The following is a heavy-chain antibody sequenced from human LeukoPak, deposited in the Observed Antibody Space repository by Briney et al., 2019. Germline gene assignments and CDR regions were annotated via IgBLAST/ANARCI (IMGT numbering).Heavy chain of an antibody. CDR3: AKGRLGELSLFPD. CDR2: ISSPSRII. J-gene: IGHJ4*02. D-gene: IGHD3-16*02. CDR1: GFTFNTYS. V-gene: IGHV3-48*01. Sequence: GGSLRLSCAASGFTFNTYSMNWVRQAPGKGLEWISYISSPSRIIYYADSVKGRFTVSRDNVKNSLYLQMNSLRAEDTAVYYCAKGRLGELSLFPDWGQGTLVTVSS.